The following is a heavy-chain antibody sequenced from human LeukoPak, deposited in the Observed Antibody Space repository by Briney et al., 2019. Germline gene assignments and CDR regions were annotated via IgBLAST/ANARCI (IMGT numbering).Heavy chain of an antibody. Sequence: TGGSLRLSCAASGFTFSSYGMHWVRQAPGKGLEWVAVIWYDGSNKYYADSVKGRFTISRDNSKNTLYLQMNSLRAEDTAVYYCARDPGGGVIYFDYWGQGTLVTVSS. CDR3: ARDPGGGVIYFDY. D-gene: IGHD2-21*01. CDR2: IWYDGSNK. J-gene: IGHJ4*02. V-gene: IGHV3-33*01. CDR1: GFTFSSYG.